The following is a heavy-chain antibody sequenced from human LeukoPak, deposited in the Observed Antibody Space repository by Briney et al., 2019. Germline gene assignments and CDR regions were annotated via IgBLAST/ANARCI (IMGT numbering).Heavy chain of an antibody. V-gene: IGHV1-69*05. CDR1: GGTFSSYA. CDR2: IIPIFGTA. J-gene: IGHJ4*02. Sequence: ASVKVSCKASGGTFSSYAIRWVRQAPGQGLEWMGGIIPIFGTANYAQKFQGRVTITTDESTSTAYMALSSLRSEDTAVYYCATHYSSTSWRYWGQGTLVTVSS. CDR3: ATHYSSTSWRY. D-gene: IGHD2-2*01.